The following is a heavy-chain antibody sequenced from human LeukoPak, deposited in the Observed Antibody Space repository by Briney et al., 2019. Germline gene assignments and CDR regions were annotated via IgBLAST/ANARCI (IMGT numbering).Heavy chain of an antibody. Sequence: SQTLSLTCTVFGGSISSGGYYWSWIRQHPGKGLEWIGYIYYSGSTYYNPSLKSRVTISVDTSKNQFSLKLSSVTAADTAVYYCARDLIAPSGFDPWGQGTLVTVSS. CDR3: ARDLIAPSGFDP. D-gene: IGHD2/OR15-2a*01. CDR2: IYYSGST. V-gene: IGHV4-31*03. J-gene: IGHJ5*02. CDR1: GGSISSGGYY.